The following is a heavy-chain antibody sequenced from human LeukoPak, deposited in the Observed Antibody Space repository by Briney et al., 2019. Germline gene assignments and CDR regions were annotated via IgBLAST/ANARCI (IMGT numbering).Heavy chain of an antibody. V-gene: IGHV1-69*13. CDR1: GGTFSSYA. D-gene: IGHD6-13*01. J-gene: IGHJ4*02. Sequence: SVKVSCKASGGTFSSYAISWVRQAPGQGLEWRGGIIPIFGTANYAQKFQGRVTITADESTSTAYMELSSLRSEDTAVYYCARASRQQLVKSPFDYWGQGTLVTVSS. CDR2: IIPIFGTA. CDR3: ARASRQQLVKSPFDY.